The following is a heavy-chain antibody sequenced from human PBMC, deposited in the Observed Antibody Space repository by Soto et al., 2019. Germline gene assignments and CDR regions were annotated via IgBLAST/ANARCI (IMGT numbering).Heavy chain of an antibody. V-gene: IGHV1-69*11. CDR3: ARWPQPRYTADPYAVDV. D-gene: IGHD3-16*02. Sequence: QVHLVQSGTEVKKPGYSVKVSCKASGGTFSSSGFSWVRQAPGQGLEWMGMIVPSLDTTNYAQKFQARVTITADEGTSTAYMELRSLRSEYTAVYYCARWPQPRYTADPYAVDVWGQGTRVIVSS. CDR1: GGTFSSSG. J-gene: IGHJ6*02. CDR2: IVPSLDTT.